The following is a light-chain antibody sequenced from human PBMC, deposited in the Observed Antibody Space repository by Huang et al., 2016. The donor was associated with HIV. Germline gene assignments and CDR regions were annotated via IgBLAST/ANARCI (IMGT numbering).Light chain of an antibody. CDR3: QQSYSPSPFT. Sequence: IQMTQSPPSLSASIGDRVIITCRASQDIARLLNWYQQKPGKAPQLLIYEAAVLQTGLPSRFSGSGSGTHFTLTIRSLLPEDFATYYCQQSYSPSPFTFGLGTILDI. CDR1: QDIARL. J-gene: IGKJ2*01. V-gene: IGKV1-39*01. CDR2: EAA.